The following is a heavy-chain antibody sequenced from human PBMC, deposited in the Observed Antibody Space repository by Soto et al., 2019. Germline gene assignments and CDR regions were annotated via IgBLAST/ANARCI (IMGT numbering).Heavy chain of an antibody. CDR2: IYYSGST. CDR1: GGSISSGGYY. Sequence: SETLSLTCTASGGSISSGGYYWSWIRRHPGKGLEWIGYIYYSGSTNYNPSLKSRVTISVDTSKNQFSLKLSSVTAADTAVYYCARGHHSSSWYEGGYFQHWGQGTLVTVSS. V-gene: IGHV4-31*03. D-gene: IGHD6-13*01. J-gene: IGHJ1*01. CDR3: ARGHHSSSWYEGGYFQH.